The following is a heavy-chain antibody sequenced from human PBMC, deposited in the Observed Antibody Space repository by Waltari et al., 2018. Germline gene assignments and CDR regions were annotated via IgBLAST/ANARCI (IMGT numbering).Heavy chain of an antibody. CDR1: GGPFSSYA. V-gene: IGHV1-69*01. CDR3: ARDLGQGELPEGYFDY. J-gene: IGHJ4*02. CDR2: IIPIFGTA. D-gene: IGHD1-26*01. Sequence: QVQLVQSGAEVTKPGSSVKVSCKASGGPFSSYAISWVRQAHGQGLEWMGGIIPIFGTANYAQKFQGRVTITADESTSTAYMELSSLRSEDTAVYYCARDLGQGELPEGYFDYWGQGTLVTVSS.